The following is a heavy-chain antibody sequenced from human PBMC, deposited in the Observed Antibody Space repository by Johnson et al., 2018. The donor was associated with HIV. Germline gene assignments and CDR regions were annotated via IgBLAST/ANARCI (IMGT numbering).Heavy chain of an antibody. Sequence: QVQLVESGGGGVQPGRSLRLSCAASGFTFSNYAMHWVRQAPGKGLEWVAVVSYDGSNRYYADSVKGRFTIYRDNSKNTLYLQMNSLRAEDTAVYHCARAGLKIEYSSPDIWGQGTMVTVSS. V-gene: IGHV3-30*04. CDR2: VSYDGSNR. CDR1: GFTFSNYA. D-gene: IGHD6-13*01. CDR3: ARAGLKIEYSSPDI. J-gene: IGHJ3*02.